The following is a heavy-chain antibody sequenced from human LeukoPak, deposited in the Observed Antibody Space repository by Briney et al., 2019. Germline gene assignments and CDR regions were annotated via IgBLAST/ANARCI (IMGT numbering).Heavy chain of an antibody. D-gene: IGHD3-10*01. V-gene: IGHV4-34*01. CDR2: INHSGGT. Sequence: KPSETLSLTCAVYGGSFSGYYWSWIRQPPGKGLEWIGEINHSGGTNYNASLKSRVTISVDTSKNQFSLKLSSVTAADTAVYYCARSLRYYYGSGRNWFDPWGQGTLVTVSS. CDR1: GGSFSGYY. CDR3: ARSLRYYYGSGRNWFDP. J-gene: IGHJ5*02.